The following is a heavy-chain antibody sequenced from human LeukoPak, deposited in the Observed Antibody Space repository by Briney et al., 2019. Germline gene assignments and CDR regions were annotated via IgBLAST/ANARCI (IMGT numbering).Heavy chain of an antibody. CDR3: ARHQILWEPDAFDI. CDR2: IYTSGST. J-gene: IGHJ3*02. CDR1: GGSISSYY. D-gene: IGHD1-14*01. Sequence: SETLSLTCTVSGGSISSYYWSWIRQPPGKGLEWIGYIYTSGSTNYNPSLKSRVTISVDTSKNQFSLKLSSLTAADTAVYYCARHQILWEPDAFDIWGQGTMVTVSS. V-gene: IGHV4-4*09.